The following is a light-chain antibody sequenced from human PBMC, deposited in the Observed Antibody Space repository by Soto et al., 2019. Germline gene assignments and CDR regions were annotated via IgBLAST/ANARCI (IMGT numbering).Light chain of an antibody. CDR2: YDS. Sequence: SYELTQPPSVSVAPGKTARITCGGNNIGSKSVHWYQQKPDQAPVLVIYYDSDRPSGIPERFSGSNSGNTATLTISRVEAGDEADYYCQVWDSSSDVVFGGGTKLTVL. J-gene: IGLJ2*01. V-gene: IGLV3-21*04. CDR1: NIGSKS. CDR3: QVWDSSSDVV.